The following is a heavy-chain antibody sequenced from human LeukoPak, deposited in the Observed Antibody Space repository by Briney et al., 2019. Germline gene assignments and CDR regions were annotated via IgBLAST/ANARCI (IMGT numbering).Heavy chain of an antibody. J-gene: IGHJ6*02. CDR1: GXTFSSYG. CDR2: LWYDGSNK. D-gene: IGHD1-26*01. CDR3: ARDSGSRGDDYYYYGMDV. V-gene: IGHV3-33*01. Sequence: GGSLRLSCAASGXTFSSYGMHWVRQAPGKGLEWVAVLWYDGSNKYYADSVKGRFTISRDNSKNTLYLQMNSLRAEDTAVYYCARDSGSRGDDYYYYGMDVWGQGTTVTVSS.